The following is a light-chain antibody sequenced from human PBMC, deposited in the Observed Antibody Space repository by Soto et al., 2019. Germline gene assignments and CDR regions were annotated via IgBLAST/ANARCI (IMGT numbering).Light chain of an antibody. V-gene: IGKV1-39*01. Sequence: IQMTQSPSSLSASVGDRVTITCRASQRITTYLNWYQQKPGEAPKLLISTSGTLQRGVPSRFSGSGSVTDFTLTITALRPEDFATYVCQQTYSTPYTFGQGTKLEIK. CDR3: QQTYSTPYT. J-gene: IGKJ2*01. CDR1: QRITTY. CDR2: TSG.